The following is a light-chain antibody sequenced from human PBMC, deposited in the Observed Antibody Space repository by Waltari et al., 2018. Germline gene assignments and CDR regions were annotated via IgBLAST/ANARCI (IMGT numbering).Light chain of an antibody. J-gene: IGKJ1*01. Sequence: DIVVTQSPLSLPVTPGEPASTSCRSSQSLLHRTGNNYLDWYLQKPGQSPQLLIYLGSNRASGVPDRFSGSGSGTDFPLRISRVEAEDVGDYYCMKSLLTLWTFGPGTKVEI. CDR3: MKSLLTLWT. CDR2: LGS. CDR1: QSLLHRTGNNY. V-gene: IGKV2-28*01.